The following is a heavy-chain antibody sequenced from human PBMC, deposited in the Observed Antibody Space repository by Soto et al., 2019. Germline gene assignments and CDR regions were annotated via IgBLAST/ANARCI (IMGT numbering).Heavy chain of an antibody. Sequence: SVKVSCKASGGTFSSYAINWVRQAPGQGLEWMGGIIPIFGTANYAQKFQGRVTITADESTSTAYMELSSLRPEDTAVYYCARGSGGSSYYYYGMDVWGQGTTVTVSS. CDR1: GGTFSSYA. CDR2: IIPIFGTA. V-gene: IGHV1-69*13. J-gene: IGHJ6*02. D-gene: IGHD2-15*01. CDR3: ARGSGGSSYYYYGMDV.